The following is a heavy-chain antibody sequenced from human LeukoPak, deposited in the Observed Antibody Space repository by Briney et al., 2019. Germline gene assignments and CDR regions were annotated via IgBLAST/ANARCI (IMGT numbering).Heavy chain of an antibody. CDR2: VYYSGST. CDR3: ARLAGGYCSGGTCYFDY. V-gene: IGHV4-39*01. J-gene: IGHJ4*02. D-gene: IGHD2-15*01. CDR1: GGSINIINYY. Sequence: SETLSLTCTVSGGSINIINYYWGWIRQPPGKGLEWIGSVYYSGSTYYTPSLKSRVTISVDTSKNQFSLKLSSVTAADTAVYYCARLAGGYCSGGTCYFDYWGQGTLVTVSS.